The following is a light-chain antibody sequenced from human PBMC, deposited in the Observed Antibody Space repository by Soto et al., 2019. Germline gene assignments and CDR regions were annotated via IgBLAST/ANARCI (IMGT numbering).Light chain of an antibody. CDR2: AAS. CDR3: QQSYSTPRT. Sequence: DIQMTQSPSSLSASVGDRVTITCRASQNIYSYLNWYLQKPGKAPDLLIYAASSLQSGVPSRFIGSGSGTDFTLTISSLQPVDFATYYCQQSYSTPRTFGQGTRVEIK. V-gene: IGKV1-39*01. J-gene: IGKJ1*01. CDR1: QNIYSY.